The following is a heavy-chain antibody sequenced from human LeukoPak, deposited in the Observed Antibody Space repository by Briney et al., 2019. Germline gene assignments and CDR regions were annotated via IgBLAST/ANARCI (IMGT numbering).Heavy chain of an antibody. D-gene: IGHD1-1*01. CDR3: VRSYNRNEVST. CDR1: GYTFNAYY. CDR2: INPDNGDT. Sequence: ASVKVSCKASGYTFNAYYVHWVRQAPGHGLEWMAWINPDNGDTNHVQKFQGRVTVTRDTSIGTTYMELSGLRSGDTAMYYCVRSYNRNEVSTWSPGTMVTVSS. J-gene: IGHJ3*01. V-gene: IGHV1-2*02.